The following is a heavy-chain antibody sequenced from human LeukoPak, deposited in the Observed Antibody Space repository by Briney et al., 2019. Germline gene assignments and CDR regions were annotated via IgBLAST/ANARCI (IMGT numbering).Heavy chain of an antibody. J-gene: IGHJ4*02. CDR2: IYPCDSYT. V-gene: IGHV5-51*01. CDR1: GYNFHNYW. Sequence: GESLKISCKGSGYNFHNYWLARVRPVSRKGLELSGIIYPCDSYTIYSTSFQGQVTISADKSISTAYLQWSSLKASDTAMYYCARHTGRKAAAGTTPLDYWGQGTLVTVSS. D-gene: IGHD6-13*01. CDR3: ARHTGRKAAAGTTPLDY.